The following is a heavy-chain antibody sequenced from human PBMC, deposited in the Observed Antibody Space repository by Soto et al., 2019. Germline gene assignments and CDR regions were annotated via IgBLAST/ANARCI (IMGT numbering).Heavy chain of an antibody. CDR1: GGSISSGGYY. V-gene: IGHV4-31*03. CDR3: ASFVIPQDQYFDY. J-gene: IGHJ4*02. D-gene: IGHD3-16*02. Sequence: SETLSLTCTVSGGSISSGGYYWSWIRQHPGKGLEWIGYIYYSGGTYYNPSLKSRVTISVDTSKNQFSLKLSSVTAADTAVYYCASFVIPQDQYFDYWGQGTLVTVSS. CDR2: IYYSGGT.